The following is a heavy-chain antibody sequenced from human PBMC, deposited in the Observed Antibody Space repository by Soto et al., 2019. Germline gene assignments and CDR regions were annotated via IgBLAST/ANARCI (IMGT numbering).Heavy chain of an antibody. J-gene: IGHJ4*02. D-gene: IGHD3-16*01. CDR1: GFSFSTYW. CDR2: IKADGSET. CDR3: VKGGHIDF. V-gene: IGHV3-7*03. Sequence: GGSLRLSCAASGFSFSTYWMSWVRQVPGTGLEWVANIKADGSETYYVDSVRGRFTISRDNAKTSLYLQMNSLRAEDTAVYYCVKGGHIDFCGQGTLVTVSS.